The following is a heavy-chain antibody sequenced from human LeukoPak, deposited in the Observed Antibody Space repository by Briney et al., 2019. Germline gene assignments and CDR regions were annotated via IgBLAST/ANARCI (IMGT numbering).Heavy chain of an antibody. J-gene: IGHJ5*02. CDR2: MNPNSGNT. D-gene: IGHD1-1*01. Sequence: ASVKVSCKASGYTFTSYDINWVRQATGQGLEWMGWMNPNSGNTGYAQKFQGRVTMTRNTSISTAYMELSSLRSEDTAVYYCARDRTEGHPPFKWFDPWGQGTLVTVSS. CDR1: GYTFTSYD. V-gene: IGHV1-8*01. CDR3: ARDRTEGHPPFKWFDP.